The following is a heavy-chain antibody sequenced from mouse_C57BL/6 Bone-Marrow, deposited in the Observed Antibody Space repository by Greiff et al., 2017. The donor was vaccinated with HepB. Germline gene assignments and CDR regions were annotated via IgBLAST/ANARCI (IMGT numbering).Heavy chain of an antibody. Sequence: VQLQQPGAELVMPGASVKLSCKASGYTFTSYWMHWVKQRPGQGLEWIGEIYPSDSYTNYNQKFKGKSTLTVDKSSSTAYMQLSGLTSEDSAVYECARTGFAYWGQGTLVTVSS. J-gene: IGHJ3*01. V-gene: IGHV1-69*01. CDR3: ARTGFAY. D-gene: IGHD3-1*01. CDR2: IYPSDSYT. CDR1: GYTFTSYW.